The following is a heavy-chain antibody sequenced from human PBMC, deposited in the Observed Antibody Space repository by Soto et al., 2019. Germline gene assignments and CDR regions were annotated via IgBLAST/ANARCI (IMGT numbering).Heavy chain of an antibody. CDR1: GGSIGSSSYY. J-gene: IGHJ6*02. CDR3: ARHLTYCSAGSCYSDFPYYGMDV. V-gene: IGHV4-39*01. Sequence: PSETLSLTCTVSGGSIGSSSYYWGWIRQPPGKGLEWIGSIYYSGSTYYNPSLKSRLTISVDTSKNQFSLKLSSVTAADTAVYYCARHLTYCSAGSCYSDFPYYGMDVWGQGTTVTVSS. D-gene: IGHD2-15*01. CDR2: IYYSGST.